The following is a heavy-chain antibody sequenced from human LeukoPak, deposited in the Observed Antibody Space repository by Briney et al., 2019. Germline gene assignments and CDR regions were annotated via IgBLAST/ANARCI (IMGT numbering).Heavy chain of an antibody. V-gene: IGHV1-18*01. D-gene: IGHD3-3*01. CDR1: GYTFTSYG. J-gene: IGHJ6*03. CDR3: ATITIFGVVTPPPTYYMDV. CDR2: ISAYNGNT. Sequence: ASVKVSCKASGYTFTSYGISWVRQAPGQGLEWMGWISAYNGNTNYAQKLQGRVTMTTDTSTSTAYMELRSLRSDDTAVYYCATITIFGVVTPPPTYYMDVWGKGTTVTVSS.